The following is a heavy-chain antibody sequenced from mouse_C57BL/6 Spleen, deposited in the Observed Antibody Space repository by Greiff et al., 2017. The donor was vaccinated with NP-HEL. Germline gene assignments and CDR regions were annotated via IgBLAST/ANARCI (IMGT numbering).Heavy chain of an antibody. J-gene: IGHJ4*01. D-gene: IGHD2-4*01. V-gene: IGHV1-69*01. CDR1: GYTFTSYW. CDR2: IDPSDSYT. Sequence: VQLQQPGAELVMPGASVKLSCKASGYTFTSYWMHWVKQSPGQGLEWIGEIDPSDSYTNYNQKFKGKSTLTVDKSSSTAYMQLSSLTSEDSAVYYCAIYYDYLYAMDYWGQGTSVTVSS. CDR3: AIYYDYLYAMDY.